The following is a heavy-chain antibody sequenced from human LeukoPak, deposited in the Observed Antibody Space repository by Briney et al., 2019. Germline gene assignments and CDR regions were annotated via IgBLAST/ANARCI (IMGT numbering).Heavy chain of an antibody. Sequence: SVTVSCKACGGTFSSYASSWVRQAPGQGLEWTGGIIPIFGTANYAQKFQGRVTITADKSTSTAYMELSSLRSEDTAVYYCARGQQWLEAFDYWGLGTLVTVSS. J-gene: IGHJ4*02. D-gene: IGHD6-19*01. CDR3: ARGQQWLEAFDY. V-gene: IGHV1-69*06. CDR2: IIPIFGTA. CDR1: GGTFSSYA.